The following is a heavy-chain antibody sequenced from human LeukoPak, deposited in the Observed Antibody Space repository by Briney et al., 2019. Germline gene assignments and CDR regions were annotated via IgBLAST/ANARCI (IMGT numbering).Heavy chain of an antibody. CDR1: GYSFSTHW. V-gene: IGHV5-51*01. CDR3: ARVGDGYFDY. J-gene: IGHJ4*02. CDR2: IYPHDSDT. Sequence: GESLKISYKGSGYSFSTHWIVWVRQMPGKGLEWMGIIYPHDSDTAYGPSFQGQVTISVDKSTSTAYLQWSSLKASDTAMYYCARVGDGYFDYWGQGTQVTVSS. D-gene: IGHD5-24*01.